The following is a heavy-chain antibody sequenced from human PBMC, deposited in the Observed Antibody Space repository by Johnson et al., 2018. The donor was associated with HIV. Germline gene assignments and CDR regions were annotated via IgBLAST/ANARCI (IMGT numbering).Heavy chain of an antibody. CDR3: ASLSSSLFGAFDI. Sequence: VQLVESGGGVVQPGRSLRLSCAVSGFTFSSYAMHWVRQAPGKGLEWVTVIYSGGSTYYADSVKGRFTISRDNSKNTLYLQMNSLRAEDTAVYYCASLSSSLFGAFDIWGQGTMVTVSS. CDR2: IYSGGST. D-gene: IGHD6-13*01. V-gene: IGHV3-66*01. J-gene: IGHJ3*02. CDR1: GFTFSSYA.